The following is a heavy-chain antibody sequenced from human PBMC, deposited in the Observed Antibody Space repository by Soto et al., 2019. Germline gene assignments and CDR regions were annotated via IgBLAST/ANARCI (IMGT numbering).Heavy chain of an antibody. J-gene: IGHJ3*02. Sequence: GASVKVSCKASGYTFTSYGISWVRQAPGQGLEWMGWISAYNGNTNYAQKLQGRVTMTTDTSTSTAYMELSSLRSEDTAVYYCAREGIRITIFGVATDAFDIWGQGTMVT. CDR3: AREGIRITIFGVATDAFDI. D-gene: IGHD3-3*01. V-gene: IGHV1-18*01. CDR1: GYTFTSYG. CDR2: ISAYNGNT.